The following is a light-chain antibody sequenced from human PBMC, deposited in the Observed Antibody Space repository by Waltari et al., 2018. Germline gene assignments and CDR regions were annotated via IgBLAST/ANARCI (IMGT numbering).Light chain of an antibody. Sequence: STILTHPPSLSVAPRHTARLACGGHNIRASSVLWYQQKPAQAPILVIYDVNNRPSGIPERFSGSTSGNTATLTIRGVEPGDEAAYYCQFWDNFIDHPVFGGGTKLTVL. CDR1: NIRASS. CDR3: QFWDNFIDHPV. CDR2: DVN. V-gene: IGLV3-21*02. J-gene: IGLJ2*01.